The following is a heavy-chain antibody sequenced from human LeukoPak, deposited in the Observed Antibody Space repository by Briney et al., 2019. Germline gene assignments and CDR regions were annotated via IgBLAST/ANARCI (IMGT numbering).Heavy chain of an antibody. CDR2: ISAYNGNT. D-gene: IGHD3-22*01. CDR1: GYTFITYG. CDR3: ARQYYYDSSGYYPDY. V-gene: IGHV1-18*01. J-gene: IGHJ4*02. Sequence: GASVKVSCKASGYTFITYGISWVRQAPGQGLEWMGWISAYNGNTNYAQKLQGRVTMTTDTSTSTAYMELRSLRSDDTAVYYCARQYYYDSSGYYPDYWGQGTLVTVPS.